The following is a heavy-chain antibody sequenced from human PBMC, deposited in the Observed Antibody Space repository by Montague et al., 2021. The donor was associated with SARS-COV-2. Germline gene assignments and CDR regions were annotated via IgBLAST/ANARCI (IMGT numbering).Heavy chain of an antibody. CDR2: IYHSGST. V-gene: IGHV4-34*01. CDR3: RVVPAGIPKGPNFYYMDV. CDR1: GGSFSVYY. J-gene: IGHJ6*03. Sequence: SETLSLTCAVYGGSFSVYYWSWLRQSPGKGLEWIGQIYHSGSTNYNPSLKSRVTISVDTSKNQFSLKLSSVTAADTALYYCRVVPAGIPKGPNFYYMDVWGKGTTVTVSS. D-gene: IGHD2-2*02.